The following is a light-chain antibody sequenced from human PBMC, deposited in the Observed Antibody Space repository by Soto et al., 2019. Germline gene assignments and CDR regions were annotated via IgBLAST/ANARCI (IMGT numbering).Light chain of an antibody. J-gene: IGKJ4*01. CDR1: QSISNY. Sequence: DIQMTQSPSSLSASVGDRVTIICRASQSISNYLNWYQQKPGKAPNLLIYAASSLQSGVPSRFSGSGSGTDFTLTISSLQPEDFATYYCQHSYSTPLTFGGGTKVEIK. V-gene: IGKV1-39*01. CDR3: QHSYSTPLT. CDR2: AAS.